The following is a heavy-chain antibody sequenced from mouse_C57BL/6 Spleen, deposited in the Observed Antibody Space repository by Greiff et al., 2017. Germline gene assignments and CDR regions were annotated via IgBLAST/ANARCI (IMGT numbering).Heavy chain of an antibody. V-gene: IGHV5-4*01. CDR1: GFTFSSYA. CDR3: SRDGGDYDGDPFAY. J-gene: IGHJ3*01. Sequence: EVMLVESGGGLVKPGGSLKLSCAASGFTFSSYALSWVRRTPETRLEWVATLSDGGSHAYSPDNVTGRFTIPRGTAKNHLYLQMSHLKSEDTAMYYGSRDGGDYDGDPFAYWGQGTLV. D-gene: IGHD2-4*01. CDR2: LSDGGSHA.